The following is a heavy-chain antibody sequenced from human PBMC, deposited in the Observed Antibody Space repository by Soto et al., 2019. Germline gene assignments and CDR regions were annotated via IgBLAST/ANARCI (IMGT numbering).Heavy chain of an antibody. CDR2: ISAYNGNT. J-gene: IGHJ4*02. CDR1: GYTFSSYG. D-gene: IGHD3-10*01. Sequence: QVQLVQSGAEVKKPGASVQVSCKASGYTFSSYGISWVRQAPGQGLEWMGWISAYNGNTNYAQKLQGRVTMTTDTSTSTAYMDLRSLRSDDTAIYYCARDKGDGSGSYYGYWGQVTLVTVSS. CDR3: ARDKGDGSGSYYGY. V-gene: IGHV1-18*01.